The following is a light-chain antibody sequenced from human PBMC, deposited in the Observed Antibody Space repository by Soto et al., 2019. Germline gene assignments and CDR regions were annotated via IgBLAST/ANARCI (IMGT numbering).Light chain of an antibody. Sequence: QSALTQPASVSGSLGQTITISCTGSISDIGAFNFVSWYQQHPGRAPTVLIFGVDNRPSGVAYRFSGSKSGSTASLKIAGLQAEYEAQYFCSSFTTASTRVFGTGTKLTVL. CDR3: SSFTTASTRV. J-gene: IGLJ1*01. CDR1: ISDIGAFNF. CDR2: GVD. V-gene: IGLV2-14*03.